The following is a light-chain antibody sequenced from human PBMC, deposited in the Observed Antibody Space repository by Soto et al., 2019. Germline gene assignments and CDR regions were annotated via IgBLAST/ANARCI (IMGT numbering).Light chain of an antibody. V-gene: IGLV1-51*01. CDR3: GTWDFSLSAGV. CDR1: SSTIENND. Sequence: QSVLTQPPSVSAAPGQKVTISCSGSSSTIENNDVSWYQQLPGTAPKLLIYDNNQRPSGIPDRFSSSKSGTSATLGITGLQTGDEADYYCGTWDFSLSAGVFGTGTKVTVL. J-gene: IGLJ1*01. CDR2: DNN.